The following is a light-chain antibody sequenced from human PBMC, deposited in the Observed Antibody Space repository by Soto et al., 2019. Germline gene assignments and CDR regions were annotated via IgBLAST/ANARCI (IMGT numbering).Light chain of an antibody. CDR2: AAS. V-gene: IGKV1-27*01. CDR1: QGISNY. J-gene: IGKJ4*01. Sequence: DIPMTQSPSSLSASVGDRVTITCRASQGISNYLAWYQQKPGKVPKLLIYAASTLQSGVPSRFSGSGSGTDFTLTISSLQPEDVATYYCQKYNSAHLFGGGTKVEIK. CDR3: QKYNSAHL.